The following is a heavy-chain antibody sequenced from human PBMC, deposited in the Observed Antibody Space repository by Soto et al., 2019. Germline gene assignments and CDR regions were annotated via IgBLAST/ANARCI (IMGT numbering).Heavy chain of an antibody. CDR2: ISAYNGNT. CDR1: GDRFTSYG. CDR3: ARSDSTFGYYHSYTAV. D-gene: IGHD3-16*01. J-gene: IGHJ6*03. V-gene: IGHV1-18*01. Sequence: GAPVKVSCEACGDRFTSYGRRWVRQAPGQGLEWMGWISAYNGNTNYAQKLQGRVTMTTDTSTSTAYMELRSLRSDDTAVYYCARSDSTFGYYHSYTAVRGKGTTVPVSS.